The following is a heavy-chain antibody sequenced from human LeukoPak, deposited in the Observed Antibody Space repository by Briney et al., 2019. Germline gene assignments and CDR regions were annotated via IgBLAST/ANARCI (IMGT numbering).Heavy chain of an antibody. CDR3: ARDHGRYDFWSGTYPSWFDP. J-gene: IGHJ5*02. V-gene: IGHV1-69*05. Sequence: ASVKVSCKASGGTFSSYAISWVRQAPGQGLEWMGGIIPIFGTANYAQKFQGRVTITTDESTSTAYMELSSLRSEDTAVYYCARDHGRYDFWSGTYPSWFDPWGQGTLVTVSS. CDR2: IIPIFGTA. D-gene: IGHD3-3*01. CDR1: GGTFSSYA.